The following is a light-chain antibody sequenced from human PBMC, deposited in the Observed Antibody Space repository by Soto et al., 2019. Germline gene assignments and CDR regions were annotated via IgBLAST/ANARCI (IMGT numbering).Light chain of an antibody. CDR2: SNN. CDR3: AAWDYSLNGGV. J-gene: IGLJ2*01. V-gene: IGLV1-44*01. CDR1: SSNIGSNT. Sequence: QSVLTQPPSASGTPGQRVTISCSGSSSNIGSNTVNWYQQLPGTAPKLLIYSNNQRPSGVPDRFSGSKSGTSASLAISGLQSEDEADYDCAAWDYSLNGGVFGGGTTLTVL.